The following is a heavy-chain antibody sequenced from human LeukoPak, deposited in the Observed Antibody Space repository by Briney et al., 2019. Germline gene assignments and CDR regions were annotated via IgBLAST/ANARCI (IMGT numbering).Heavy chain of an antibody. Sequence: APVKVSCKASGYTFTSYYMHWVRQAPGQGLEWMGIINPSGGSTSYAQKFQGRVTMTRDTSTSTVYMELSSLRAEDTAVYYCAREDGTYYDFWSGYYRGYYFDYWGQGTLVTVSS. CDR1: GYTFTSYY. J-gene: IGHJ4*02. CDR2: INPSGGST. D-gene: IGHD3-3*01. V-gene: IGHV1-46*01. CDR3: AREDGTYYDFWSGYYRGYYFDY.